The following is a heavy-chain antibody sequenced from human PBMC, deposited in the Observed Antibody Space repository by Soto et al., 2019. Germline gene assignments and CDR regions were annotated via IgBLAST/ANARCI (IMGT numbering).Heavy chain of an antibody. J-gene: IGHJ6*02. Sequence: KFQGRVTITRDTSASTAYMELSSLRSEDTAVYYCATDPTTPPYYYYYGMDVWGQGTTVTVSS. V-gene: IGHV1-3*01. D-gene: IGHD1-7*01. CDR3: ATDPTTPPYYYYYGMDV.